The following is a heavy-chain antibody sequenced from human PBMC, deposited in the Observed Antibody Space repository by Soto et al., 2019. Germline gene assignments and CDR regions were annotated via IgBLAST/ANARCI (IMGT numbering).Heavy chain of an antibody. V-gene: IGHV4-59*01. Sequence: PSATLSLTCTFSGGSIRDYFWTWIRQPPGKGLEWIGYIYYSGRTNYNPSLKSRVSISVDTSKNHFSLQLRSVTAADTAVYYCARVGGDDFGDSGGFDYWGQGTLVTVSS. D-gene: IGHD4-17*01. J-gene: IGHJ4*02. CDR3: ARVGGDDFGDSGGFDY. CDR2: IYYSGRT. CDR1: GGSIRDYF.